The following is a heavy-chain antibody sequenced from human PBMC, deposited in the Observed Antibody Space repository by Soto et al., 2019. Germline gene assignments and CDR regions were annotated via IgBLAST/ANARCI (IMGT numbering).Heavy chain of an antibody. Sequence: GGSLRLSCAASGFTFSSYGMHWVRQAPGKGLEWVAVISYDGINKYYAESVKGRFTISRDNSKNTLYLQMNSLRAEDTAVYYCAKDLGYCSSTSCYYYYYGMDVWGQGTTVTVSS. V-gene: IGHV3-30*18. CDR3: AKDLGYCSSTSCYYYYYGMDV. CDR1: GFTFSSYG. J-gene: IGHJ6*02. D-gene: IGHD2-2*01. CDR2: ISYDGINK.